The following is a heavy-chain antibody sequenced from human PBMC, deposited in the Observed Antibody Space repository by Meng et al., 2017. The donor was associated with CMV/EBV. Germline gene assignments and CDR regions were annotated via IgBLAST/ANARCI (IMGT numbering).Heavy chain of an antibody. Sequence: GESLKISCAASGFTFSSYGMHWVRQAPGKGLEWVSVIYSGGSTYYADSVKGRFTISRDNSKNTLYLQMNSLRAEDTAVYYCARLYSSSSVFYYYGMDVWGQGTTVTVSS. CDR3: ARLYSSSSVFYYYGMDV. CDR2: IYSGGST. J-gene: IGHJ6*02. D-gene: IGHD6-6*01. CDR1: GFTFSSYG. V-gene: IGHV3-NL1*01.